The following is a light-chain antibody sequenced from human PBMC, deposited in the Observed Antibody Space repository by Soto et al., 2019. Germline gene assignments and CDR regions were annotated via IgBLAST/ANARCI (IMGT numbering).Light chain of an antibody. CDR2: RAS. CDR3: HQYGRFLT. V-gene: IGKV1-5*03. Sequence: DIQMTQSPSTLSASVGDRVTITCRASQSIDTALAWYQQKPGKAPNHLIYRASNLESGVPSRFSGSGSGTEFTLAISSLQADDFSTYYCHQYGRFLTFGQGTKLELK. J-gene: IGKJ2*01. CDR1: QSIDTA.